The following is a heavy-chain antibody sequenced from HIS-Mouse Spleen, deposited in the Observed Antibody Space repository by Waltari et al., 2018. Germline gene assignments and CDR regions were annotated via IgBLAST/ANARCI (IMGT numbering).Heavy chain of an antibody. CDR3: AKDIARYYVGNYFDY. D-gene: IGHD1-26*01. J-gene: IGHJ4*02. V-gene: IGHV3-9*01. CDR1: GFTFDDYA. Sequence: EVQLVESGGGLVQPGRSLRLSCAASGFTFDDYAMHWVRQAPGKGLEWVSGISWNSGSIGYADSVKGRFTISRDNAKNSLYLQMNSLRAEDTALYYCAKDIARYYVGNYFDYWGQGTLVTVSS. CDR2: ISWNSGSI.